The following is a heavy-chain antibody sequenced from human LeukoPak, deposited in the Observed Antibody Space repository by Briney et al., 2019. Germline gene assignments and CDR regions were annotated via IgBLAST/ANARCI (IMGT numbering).Heavy chain of an antibody. Sequence: GGSLRLSCAASGFTFSSYEMNWVRQAPGKGLEWVSYISSSGSAIYYADSVRGRFTISRDNAKNSLSLQMTSLRAEDTAVYFCARDFQPYFDTGGYPSHFAYWGQGALVTVSS. CDR3: ARDFQPYFDTGGYPSHFAY. V-gene: IGHV3-48*03. CDR1: GFTFSSYE. J-gene: IGHJ4*02. D-gene: IGHD3-22*01. CDR2: ISSSGSAI.